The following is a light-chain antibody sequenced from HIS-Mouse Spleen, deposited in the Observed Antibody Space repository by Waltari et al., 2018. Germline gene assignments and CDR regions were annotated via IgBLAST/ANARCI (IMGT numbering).Light chain of an antibody. J-gene: IGKJ3*01. CDR1: QDISNY. CDR2: DAS. Sequence: DIQMTQSPSSLSASVGARVTITCQASQDISNYLNWYQQKPGKAPKLLNYDASNLETGVPSRFSGSGSGTDFTFTISSLQPEDIATYYCQQYDNLHRLTFGPGTKVDIK. V-gene: IGKV1-33*01. CDR3: QQYDNLHRLT.